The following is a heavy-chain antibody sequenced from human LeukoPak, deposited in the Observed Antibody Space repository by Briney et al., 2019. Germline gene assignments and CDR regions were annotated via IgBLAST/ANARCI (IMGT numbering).Heavy chain of an antibody. V-gene: IGHV3-21*01. Sequence: GGSLRLSCAASGVTFSSYSMNWVRQAPGKGLEWVSSISSSSSYIYYADSVKGRFTISRDNAKNSLYLQMNSLRAEDTAVYYCARRVYYYYYMDVWGKGTTVTVSS. CDR2: ISSSSSYI. CDR3: ARRVYYYYYMDV. CDR1: GVTFSSYS. J-gene: IGHJ6*03.